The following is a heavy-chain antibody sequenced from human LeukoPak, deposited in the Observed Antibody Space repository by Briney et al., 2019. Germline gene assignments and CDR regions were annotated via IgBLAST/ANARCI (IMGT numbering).Heavy chain of an antibody. CDR1: GFTFSSYS. J-gene: IGHJ6*04. D-gene: IGHD6-25*01. V-gene: IGHV3-21*01. Sequence: GGSLRLSCAASGFTFSSYSMNWVRQAPGKGLEWVSTITSSSSSIYYADSVRGRFTISRDNAKNLAYLQMNSLRVEDTAVYYCAREGQRLDYGMDVWGKGTTVTVSS. CDR3: AREGQRLDYGMDV. CDR2: ITSSSSSI.